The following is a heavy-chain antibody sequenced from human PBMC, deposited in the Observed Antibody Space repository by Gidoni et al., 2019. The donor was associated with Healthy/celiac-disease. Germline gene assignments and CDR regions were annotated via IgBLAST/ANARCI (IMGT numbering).Heavy chain of an antibody. CDR1: GCSISSGGYS. J-gene: IGHJ5*02. CDR2: IYHSGSN. CDR3: ARGGDDYVWGSYRGGGWFDP. Sequence: QLQLQESGSGLVKPSQTLSLTCAVSGCSISSGGYSWRWIRQPPGKGLDWIGYIYHSGSNYYNPSLKSRVTISVDRSKNQFALKLSSVTAADTAVYYCARGGDDYVWGSYRGGGWFDPWGQGTLVTVSS. D-gene: IGHD3-16*02. V-gene: IGHV4-30-2*01.